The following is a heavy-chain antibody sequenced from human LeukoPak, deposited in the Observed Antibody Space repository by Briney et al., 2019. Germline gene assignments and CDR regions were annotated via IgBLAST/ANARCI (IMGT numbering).Heavy chain of an antibody. CDR2: INPNSGGT. CDR1: GYTFTGYY. D-gene: IGHD6-19*01. V-gene: IGHV1-2*06. Sequence: ASVKVSCKASGYTFTGYYMHWVRQAPGQGLEWMGRINPNSGGTNYAQKFQGRVTMTRDTSISTAYMELSRLRSDDTAVYYCARAGPREPYSSGRYVDYWGQGTLVTVSS. J-gene: IGHJ4*02. CDR3: ARAGPREPYSSGRYVDY.